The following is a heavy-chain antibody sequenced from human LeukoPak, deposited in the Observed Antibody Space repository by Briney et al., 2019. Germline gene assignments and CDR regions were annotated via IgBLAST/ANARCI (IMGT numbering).Heavy chain of an antibody. CDR2: IYTTGST. CDR3: ARCTSTSCYNFDY. V-gene: IGHV4-61*09. D-gene: IGHD2-2*02. J-gene: IGHJ4*02. Sequence: SETLSLTCTVSGFSISSGYYWNWIRQSAGKGLEWIGHIYTTGSTNCNPSLKGRVTISLDTSKNQFSLKLNSVTAADTAVYYCARCTSTSCYNFDYWGQGTLVTVSS. CDR1: GFSISSGYY.